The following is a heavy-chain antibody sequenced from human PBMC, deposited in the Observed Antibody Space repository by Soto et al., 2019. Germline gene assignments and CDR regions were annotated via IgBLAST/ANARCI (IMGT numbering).Heavy chain of an antibody. D-gene: IGHD3-22*01. CDR3: VRSMIIVVRLIGLDY. CDR2: ISYDGSNK. V-gene: IGHV3-30-3*01. J-gene: IGHJ4*02. CDR1: GFTFRSYA. Sequence: FLRLSCGASGFTFRSYAMHWVRQTPGKGLEWVAVISYDGSNKHYAGSVKGRFSISRDNAKNMLYLQMDSLSSEDTAVYYCVRSMIIVVRLIGLDYWGQGTLVTVSS.